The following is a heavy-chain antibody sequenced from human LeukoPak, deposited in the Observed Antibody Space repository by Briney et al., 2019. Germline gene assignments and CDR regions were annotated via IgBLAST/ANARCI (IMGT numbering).Heavy chain of an antibody. CDR3: AKGYSYGIDY. D-gene: IGHD5-18*01. CDR2: IKEDESEK. J-gene: IGHJ4*02. V-gene: IGHV3-7*01. CDR1: GFTFSGYW. Sequence: GGSLRLSCAASGFTFSGYWMVWVRQAPGKGLEWVANIKEDESEKYYVDSVKGRFTISRDNAKNSLYLQMNSLRAEDTAVYYCAKGYSYGIDYWGQGTLVTVSS.